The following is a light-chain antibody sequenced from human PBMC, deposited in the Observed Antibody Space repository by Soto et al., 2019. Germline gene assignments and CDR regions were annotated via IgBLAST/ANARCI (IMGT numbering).Light chain of an antibody. J-gene: IGKJ5*01. CDR2: GAS. CDR1: QSVSSS. Sequence: EIVLTQSPGALSLSPGERATLSCRASQSVSSSSLAWYQQKPGQAPRLLIYGASSRATGIPARFSGSGSGTEFTLTISSLQSEDFAVHYCQQYNNWPPITFGQGTRL. CDR3: QQYNNWPPIT. V-gene: IGKV3D-15*01.